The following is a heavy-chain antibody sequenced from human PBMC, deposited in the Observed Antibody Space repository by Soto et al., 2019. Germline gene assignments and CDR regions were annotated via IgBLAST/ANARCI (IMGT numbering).Heavy chain of an antibody. D-gene: IGHD4-17*01. V-gene: IGHV1-8*01. CDR1: GYTFTSYD. CDR3: ARGSRPTTVTTSGYYGMDV. J-gene: IGHJ6*02. Sequence: ASVKVSCKASGYTFTSYDINWVRQATGQGLEWMGWMNPNSGNTGYAQKFQGRVTMTRNTSISTAYMELSSLKSEDTAVYYCARGSRPTTVTTSGYYGMDVWGQGTTVTVSS. CDR2: MNPNSGNT.